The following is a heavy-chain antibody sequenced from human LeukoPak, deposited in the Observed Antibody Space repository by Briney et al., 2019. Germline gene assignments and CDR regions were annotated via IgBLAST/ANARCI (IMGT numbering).Heavy chain of an antibody. Sequence: GGSLRLSCAASGFTFSSYSMNWVHQAPGKGLEWVSSISSSSSYIYYADSVKGRFTISRDNAKNSLYLQMNSLRAEDTAVYYCAREIVVVPAAPPSMFDPWGQGTLVTVSS. D-gene: IGHD2-2*01. CDR2: ISSSSSYI. CDR3: AREIVVVPAAPPSMFDP. V-gene: IGHV3-21*01. J-gene: IGHJ5*02. CDR1: GFTFSSYS.